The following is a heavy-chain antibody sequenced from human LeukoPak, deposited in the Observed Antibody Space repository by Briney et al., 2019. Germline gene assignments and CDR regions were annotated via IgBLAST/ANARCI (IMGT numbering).Heavy chain of an antibody. V-gene: IGHV4-31*03. J-gene: IGHJ4*02. CDR2: IHPGGSI. CDR3: ARGGDTAKGGKD. Sequence: SETLSLTCTVSGGSISGDGYYWTWTRQHPGEGLEWLGFIHPGGSIYYNPSLSSRLIISADTSNNQMSLKLSFVTAADTAVYYCARGGDTAKGGKDWGQGTLVTVPS. D-gene: IGHD1-26*01. CDR1: GGSISGDGYY.